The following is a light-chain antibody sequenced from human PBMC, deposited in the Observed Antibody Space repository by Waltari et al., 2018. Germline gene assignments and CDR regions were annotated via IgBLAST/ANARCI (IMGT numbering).Light chain of an antibody. Sequence: EIVLTQSPGTLSLSPGDTAILSCRASQSVSKYLAWYQQKPGQAPRLLIFGASSRATGIPDRFSGSGSGTDLSLTISRVEPEDFAVYYSQQYVSLPATFGQGTKVEIE. CDR2: GAS. CDR3: QQYVSLPAT. CDR1: QSVSKY. J-gene: IGKJ1*01. V-gene: IGKV3-20*01.